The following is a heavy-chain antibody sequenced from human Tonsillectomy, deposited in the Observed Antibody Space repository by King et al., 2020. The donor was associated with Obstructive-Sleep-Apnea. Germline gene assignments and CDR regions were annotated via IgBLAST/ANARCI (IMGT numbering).Heavy chain of an antibody. CDR3: AKDYFMYCGGDCYSGAFDI. CDR2: ISGSGGST. CDR1: GFTFSSYA. V-gene: IGHV3-23*04. Sequence: QLVQSGGGLVQPGGSLRLSCAASGFTFSSYAMSWVRQAPGKGLEWVSAISGSGGSTYYADSVKGRFTISRDNSKNTLYLQMYSLRAEDTAVYYCAKDYFMYCGGDCYSGAFDIWGQGTMVTVSS. D-gene: IGHD2-21*02. J-gene: IGHJ3*02.